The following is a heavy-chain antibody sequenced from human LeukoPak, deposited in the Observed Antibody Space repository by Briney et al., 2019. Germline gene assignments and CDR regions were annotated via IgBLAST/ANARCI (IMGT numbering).Heavy chain of an antibody. J-gene: IGHJ6*02. D-gene: IGHD3-16*01. CDR1: GFTFSSYA. CDR3: ARGLWRWAMDV. V-gene: IGHV3-30-3*01. CDR2: ISYDGSNK. Sequence: GGSLRLSCAASGFTFSSYAMHWVRQAPGKGLERVAVISYDGSNKYYADSVKGRFTISRDNSKNTLYLQMNSLRAEDTAVYYCARGLWRWAMDVWGQGTTVTVSS.